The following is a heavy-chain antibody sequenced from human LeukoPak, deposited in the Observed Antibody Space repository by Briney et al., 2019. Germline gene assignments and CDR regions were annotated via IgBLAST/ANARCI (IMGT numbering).Heavy chain of an antibody. CDR1: GGSFSGYY. D-gene: IGHD3-9*01. V-gene: IGHV4-34*01. CDR3: ARVYYDILTGYDLAFDI. Sequence: SETLSLTCAVYGGSFSGYYWSWIRQPPGEGLEWIGEINHSGSTNYNPSLKSRVTISVDTSKNQFSLKLSSVTAADTAVYYCARVYYDILTGYDLAFDIWGQGTMVTVSS. J-gene: IGHJ3*02. CDR2: INHSGST.